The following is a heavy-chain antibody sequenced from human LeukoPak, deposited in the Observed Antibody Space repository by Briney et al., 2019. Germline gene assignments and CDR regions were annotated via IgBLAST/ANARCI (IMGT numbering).Heavy chain of an antibody. V-gene: IGHV3-48*03. J-gene: IGHJ4*02. D-gene: IGHD5-18*01. CDR2: ISSSGSTI. CDR1: GFTFSSYE. Sequence: PGGSLRLSCAASGFTFSSYEMNWVRQAPGKGLEWVSYISSSGSTIYYADSVKGRFTISRDNAKKSLYLQMNSLRAEDMAVYYCARHLSGVTGYTYGRGIDYWGQGTLVTVSS. CDR3: ARHLSGVTGYTYGRGIDY.